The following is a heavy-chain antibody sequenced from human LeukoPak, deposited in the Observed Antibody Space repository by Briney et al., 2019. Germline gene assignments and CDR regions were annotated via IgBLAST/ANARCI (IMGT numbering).Heavy chain of an antibody. CDR1: GYTFTSYG. Sequence: ASVKVSCKASGYTFTSYGISWVRQAPGQGLEWMGWISAYNGNTNYAQKLQGRVTMTTDTSTSTAYMELRSLRSDDTAVYYCARERSVAGTNYYGMDVWGQGTTVTVSS. V-gene: IGHV1-18*01. D-gene: IGHD6-19*01. J-gene: IGHJ6*02. CDR2: ISAYNGNT. CDR3: ARERSVAGTNYYGMDV.